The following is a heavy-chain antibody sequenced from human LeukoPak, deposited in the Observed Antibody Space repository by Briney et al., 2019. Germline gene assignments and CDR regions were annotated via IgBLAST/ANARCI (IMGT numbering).Heavy chain of an antibody. J-gene: IGHJ3*02. CDR2: IRSKANSYAT. CDR1: GFTFSGSA. D-gene: IGHD3-22*01. V-gene: IGHV3-73*01. CDR3: TRHGGRDYYESSEDAFDI. Sequence: PGGSLRLSCAASGFTFSGSAMHWVRQASGKGLEWVGRIRSKANSYATAYAASVKGRFTISRDDSKNTAYLQMNSLKTEDTAVYYCTRHGGRDYYESSEDAFDIWGQGTVVTVSS.